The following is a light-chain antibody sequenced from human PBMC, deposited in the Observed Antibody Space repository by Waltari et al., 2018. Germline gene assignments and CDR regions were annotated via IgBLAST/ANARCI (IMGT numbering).Light chain of an antibody. CDR1: QSVSSH. CDR2: DAS. J-gene: IGKJ5*01. V-gene: IGKV3-11*01. Sequence: EIVLTQSPATLSLSPGERATLSCRASQSVSSHLAWYQQKPGQAPRLLLYDASNRATGIPARFSGSGSGTDFTLTISSLEPEDFAVYYCQQRSNWPPSTFGQGTRLEIK. CDR3: QQRSNWPPST.